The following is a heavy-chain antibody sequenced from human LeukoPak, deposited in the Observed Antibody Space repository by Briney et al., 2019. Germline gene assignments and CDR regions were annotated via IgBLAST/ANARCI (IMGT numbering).Heavy chain of an antibody. V-gene: IGHV3-43*01. CDR2: ISWDGGST. J-gene: IGHJ4*02. D-gene: IGHD6-6*01. CDR3: AKVVAARRRGYFDY. CDR1: GFTFDDYT. Sequence: AGGSLRLSCAASGFTFDDYTMHWVRQAPGKGLEWVSLISWDGGSTYYADSVKGRFTISRDNSKNSLYLQMNSLRTEDTALYYCAKVVAARRRGYFDYWGQGTLVTVSS.